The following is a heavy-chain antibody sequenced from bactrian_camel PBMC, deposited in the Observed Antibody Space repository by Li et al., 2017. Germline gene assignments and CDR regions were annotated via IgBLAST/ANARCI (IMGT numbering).Heavy chain of an antibody. V-gene: IGHV3S63*01. J-gene: IGHJ6*01. Sequence: HVQLVESGGGSVQAGGSLRLSCVVSGDTSSSYYSDYYRSSYSSSCMGWFRQAGGKEREGVAVISTRNGITYNYYGDSVKGRFTISRDNGAKTVNLQMNALKPEDTAMYYCAAGSRVCNSDNWSSISDFAAWGQGTQVTVS. CDR1: GDTSSSYYSDYYRSSYSSSC. CDR3: AAGSRVCNSDNWSSISDFAA. D-gene: IGHD7*01. CDR2: ISTRNGIT.